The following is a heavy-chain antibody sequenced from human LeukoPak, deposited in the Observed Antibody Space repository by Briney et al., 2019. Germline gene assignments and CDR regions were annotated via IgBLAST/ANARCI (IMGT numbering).Heavy chain of an antibody. CDR2: ISCYSGNT. CDR1: CYTFTNYG. V-gene: IGHV1-18*01. Sequence: ASVKVSCKTSCYTFTNYGISWVRQAPGQGLEWMGWISCYSGNTNYVQKFRGRVAMTADTSTSTVYMELRSLRSDDTAVYYCARDIATVQHQDWGQGTLVTVSS. D-gene: IGHD1-1*01. CDR3: ARDIATVQHQD. J-gene: IGHJ4*02.